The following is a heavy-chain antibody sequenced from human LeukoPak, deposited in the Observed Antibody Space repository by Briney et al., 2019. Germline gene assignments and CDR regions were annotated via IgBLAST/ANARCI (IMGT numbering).Heavy chain of an antibody. CDR3: ARGLRTYYYDSSGSYSP. J-gene: IGHJ5*02. CDR1: GYTFTSYD. CDR2: MNPNSGNT. Sequence: ASVKVSCKASGYTFTSYDINWVRQATGQGLEWMGWMNPNSGNTGYAQKFQGRVTMTRNTSISTAYMELSSLRSEDTAVYYCARGLRTYYYDSSGSYSPWGQGTLVTVSS. V-gene: IGHV1-8*01. D-gene: IGHD3-22*01.